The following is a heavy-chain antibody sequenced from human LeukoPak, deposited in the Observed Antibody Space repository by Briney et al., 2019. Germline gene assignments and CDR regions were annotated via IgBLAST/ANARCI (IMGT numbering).Heavy chain of an antibody. Sequence: PGGSLRLSCAASGFTFSSYAMHWVRQAPGKRLEWVAVISYDGSNKYYADSVKGRFTISRDNSKNTLYLQMNSLRAEDTAVYYCARDPDYYGSGSPENWFDPLGQGTLVTVSS. CDR3: ARDPDYYGSGSPENWFDP. CDR2: ISYDGSNK. D-gene: IGHD3-10*01. J-gene: IGHJ5*02. CDR1: GFTFSSYA. V-gene: IGHV3-30-3*01.